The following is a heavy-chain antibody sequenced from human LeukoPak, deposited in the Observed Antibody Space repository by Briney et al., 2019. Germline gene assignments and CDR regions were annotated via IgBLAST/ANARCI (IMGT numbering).Heavy chain of an antibody. J-gene: IGHJ6*02. Sequence: SETLSLTCTVSGGSISSYYWSWIRQPPGKGLEWIGYIYYSGSTNYNPSLKSRVTISVDTSKNQFSLKLSSVTAADTAVYYCARSYSSSSGSDYYYGMDVWGQGTTVTVSS. CDR2: IYYSGST. V-gene: IGHV4-59*01. CDR3: ARSYSSSSGSDYYYGMDV. D-gene: IGHD6-6*01. CDR1: GGSISSYY.